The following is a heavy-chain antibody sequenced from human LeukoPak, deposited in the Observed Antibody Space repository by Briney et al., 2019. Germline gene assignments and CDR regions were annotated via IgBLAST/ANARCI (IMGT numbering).Heavy chain of an antibody. V-gene: IGHV4-59*08. Sequence: PSETLSLTCTVSGGSISSDYWQWIRQPPGKGLEWVGYIYNSGNNHYNSSLKSRVTISIDTSKNQFSLKLASVTAADTAVYYFATRGYWGQGTLVGVP. CDR2: IYNSGNN. D-gene: IGHD3-10*01. CDR1: GGSISSDY. J-gene: IGHJ4*02. CDR3: ATRGY.